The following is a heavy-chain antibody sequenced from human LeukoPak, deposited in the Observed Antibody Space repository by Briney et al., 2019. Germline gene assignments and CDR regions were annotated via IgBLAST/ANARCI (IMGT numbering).Heavy chain of an antibody. Sequence: GASVKVSCKASGDTFSSYAISWVRQAPGQGLEWMGWIGTYDGDTNLAQRVEGRVTLTIDTSTNTAYMELRSLRSDDTAMYYCARDYEGATRRDLFDPWGQGTLVTVSS. CDR2: IGTYDGDT. CDR3: ARDYEGATRRDLFDP. D-gene: IGHD1-26*01. CDR1: GDTFSSYA. J-gene: IGHJ5*02. V-gene: IGHV1-18*01.